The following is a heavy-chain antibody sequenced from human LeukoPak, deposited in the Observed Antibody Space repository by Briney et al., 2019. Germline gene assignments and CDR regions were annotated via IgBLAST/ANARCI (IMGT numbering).Heavy chain of an antibody. J-gene: IGHJ6*02. Sequence: AGSLSLSCAAYGFTFSSYELNWVRQAPGKGLEWVSYISSSGSTIYYPDPVKGRFTISRANAKNSLYLQMNTLRAEDTAVYYCARDFQERGMDVWGQGTTVTVSS. V-gene: IGHV3-48*03. CDR3: ARDFQERGMDV. CDR1: GFTFSSYE. D-gene: IGHD1-1*01. CDR2: ISSSGSTI.